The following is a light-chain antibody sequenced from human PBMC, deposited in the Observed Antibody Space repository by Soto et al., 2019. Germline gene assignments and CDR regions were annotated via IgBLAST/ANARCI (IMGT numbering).Light chain of an antibody. CDR2: GAS. J-gene: IGKJ5*01. CDR3: QQYGSPIT. V-gene: IGKV3-20*01. Sequence: EIVLTQSPGTLSLSPGERATLSCRASQSVSSSYLAWYQQKPCQAPRLLIYGASSRATGIPDRFSGSGSGTDFTLTISRLEPEDFAVYYCQQYGSPITFGQGTRLEIK. CDR1: QSVSSSY.